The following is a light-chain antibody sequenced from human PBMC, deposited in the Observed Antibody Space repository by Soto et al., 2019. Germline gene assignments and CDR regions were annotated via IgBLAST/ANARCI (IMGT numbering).Light chain of an antibody. CDR1: QRISSW. J-gene: IGKJ1*01. CDR3: QQYNSYSWT. V-gene: IGKV1-5*03. Sequence: DIQMTQSPSTLSASVGDRVTITCRASQRISSWLAWYQQKPGKAPKVLIYKASSLESGVPSRFSGSGSETEFTLTISSLQPDDFATYYCQQYNSYSWTFGQGTKVEIK. CDR2: KAS.